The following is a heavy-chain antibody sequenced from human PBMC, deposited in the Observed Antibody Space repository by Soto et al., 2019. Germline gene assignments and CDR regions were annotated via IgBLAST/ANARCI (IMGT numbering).Heavy chain of an antibody. CDR3: AREGTMVAKPYNWFDP. Sequence: GASVKVSCKASGYTFTSYAMHWVRQAPGQRLEWMGWINAGNGSTKYSQKFQGRVTITRDTSASTAYMELSSLRSEDTAVYYCAREGTMVAKPYNWFDPWGQGTLVTVSS. D-gene: IGHD2-15*01. CDR2: INAGNGST. CDR1: GYTFTSYA. V-gene: IGHV1-3*01. J-gene: IGHJ5*02.